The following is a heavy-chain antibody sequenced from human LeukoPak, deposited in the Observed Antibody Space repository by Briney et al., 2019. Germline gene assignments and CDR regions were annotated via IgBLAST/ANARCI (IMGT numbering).Heavy chain of an antibody. D-gene: IGHD5-12*01. CDR3: AKAAPRLATPNDAFDI. CDR2: ISDSIGST. Sequence: GGSLRLSCAASGFTFSSYAMSWVRQAPGKGLGWVSVISDSIGSTYYADSVKGRFTISRDNSKNTLYLQMNSLRAEDTAVYYCAKAAPRLATPNDAFDIWGQGTMVTVSS. V-gene: IGHV3-23*01. J-gene: IGHJ3*02. CDR1: GFTFSSYA.